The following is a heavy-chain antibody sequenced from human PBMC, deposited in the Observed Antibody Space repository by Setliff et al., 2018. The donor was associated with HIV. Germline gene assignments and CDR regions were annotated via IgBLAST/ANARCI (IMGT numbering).Heavy chain of an antibody. CDR1: AFTFSGSA. CDR2: IRSKGNSYAT. Sequence: GSLRLSCAASAFTFSGSAMHWVRQAPGKGLEWVGRIRSKGNSYATEYAASVKGRFTISRDDSKHTAYLQMNSLKTEDTAVYYCAGWKGDYYDSSGTNGHWGQGTLVTVSS. D-gene: IGHD3-22*01. J-gene: IGHJ4*02. CDR3: AGWKGDYYDSSGTNGH. V-gene: IGHV3-73*01.